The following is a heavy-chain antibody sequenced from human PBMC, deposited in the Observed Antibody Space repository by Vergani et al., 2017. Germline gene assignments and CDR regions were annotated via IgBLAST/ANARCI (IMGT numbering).Heavy chain of an antibody. CDR3: AKDDLSYSSGYFDY. Sequence: QVQLVESGGGVVQPGGSLRLSCAASGFTFSSYGMHWVRQAPGKGLEWVAFIRYDGSNKHYADSVKGRFTISRDNSKNTLYLQMNSLRAEDTAVYYCAKDDLSYSSGYFDYWGQGTLVTVSS. V-gene: IGHV3-30*02. CDR2: IRYDGSNK. D-gene: IGHD3-22*01. CDR1: GFTFSSYG. J-gene: IGHJ4*02.